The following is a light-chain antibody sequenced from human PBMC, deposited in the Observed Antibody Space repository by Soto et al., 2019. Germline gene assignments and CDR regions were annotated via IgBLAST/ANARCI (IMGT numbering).Light chain of an antibody. J-gene: IGKJ5*01. CDR3: QQHGSSPIT. CDR1: QTVTRNY. CDR2: GAS. Sequence: EIVLTQSPVTLSWSPGERATLSCRASQTVTRNYLAWHQQKPGQTPRLLVYGASSRATGIPARFSGSGSGTDFTLTISRLEPEDFAVYYCQQHGSSPITFGQGTRLEIK. V-gene: IGKV3-20*01.